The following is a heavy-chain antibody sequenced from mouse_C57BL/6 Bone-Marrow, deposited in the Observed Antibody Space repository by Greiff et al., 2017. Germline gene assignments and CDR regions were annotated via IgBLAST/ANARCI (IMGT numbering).Heavy chain of an antibody. V-gene: IGHV1-63*01. CDR1: GYTFNNYW. J-gene: IGHJ2*01. CDR2: IYPGGGYT. Sequence: VQLHQSGAELVRPGTSVTMSCKASGYTFNNYWIGWAKQRPGHGLEWIGDIYPGGGYTNYNEKFKGKATLTADKSSSTAYMQFSSLTSEDSAIYYCARSKGFDYWGQGTTLTVAS. CDR3: ARSKGFDY.